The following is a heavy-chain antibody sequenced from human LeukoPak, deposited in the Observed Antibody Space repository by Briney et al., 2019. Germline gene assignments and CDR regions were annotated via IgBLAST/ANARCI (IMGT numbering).Heavy chain of an antibody. CDR2: IYTSGST. CDR3: ARDGGSWSGPETFDY. J-gene: IGHJ4*02. V-gene: IGHV4-4*07. CDR1: GGSISSYY. D-gene: IGHD3-3*01. Sequence: SETLSLTCTVSGGSISSYYWSWIQQPAGKGLEWIGRIYTSGSTNYNPSLKSRVTMSVDTSKNQFSLKLSSVTAADTAVYYCARDGGSWSGPETFDYWGQGTLVTVSS.